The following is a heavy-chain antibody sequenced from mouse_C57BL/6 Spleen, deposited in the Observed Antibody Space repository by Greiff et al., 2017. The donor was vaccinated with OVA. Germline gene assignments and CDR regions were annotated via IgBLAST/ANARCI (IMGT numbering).Heavy chain of an antibody. CDR3: ARDSNYYGSSYWYCDV. V-gene: IGHV3-6*01. D-gene: IGHD1-1*01. CDR2: ISYDGSN. CDR1: GYSITSGYY. J-gene: IGHJ1*03. Sequence: EVHLVESGPGLVKPSQSLSLTCSVTGYSITSGYYWNWIRQFPGNKLEWMGYISYDGSNNYNPSLKNRISITRDTSKNQFFLKLNSVTTEDTATYYCARDSNYYGSSYWYCDVWGTGTTVTVSS.